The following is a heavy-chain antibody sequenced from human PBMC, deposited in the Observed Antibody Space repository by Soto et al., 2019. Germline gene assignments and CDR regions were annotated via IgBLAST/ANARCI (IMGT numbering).Heavy chain of an antibody. D-gene: IGHD2-15*01. Sequence: ASVKVSCKASGYTFTSYAMHWVRQASGQRLEWMGSINAGTGNTKYSQKFQCIVTITRDTSATTAYMELSRLRSEDTAVYYCGSVDYYYGMDVCGQGTTVSVSS. CDR2: INAGTGNT. V-gene: IGHV1-3*01. CDR1: GYTFTSYA. J-gene: IGHJ6*01. CDR3: GSVDYYYGMDV.